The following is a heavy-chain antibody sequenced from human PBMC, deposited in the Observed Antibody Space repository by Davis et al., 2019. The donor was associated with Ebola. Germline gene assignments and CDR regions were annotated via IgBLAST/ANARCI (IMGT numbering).Heavy chain of an antibody. Sequence: AASVKVSCKASGYTFTSYGISWVRQAPGQGLEWMGWMNPNSGNTGYAQKFQDRVTMTRNISIGTAYMELNSLRSEDTAVYFCARRVGARSGFDSWGLGTLVTVSS. CDR2: MNPNSGNT. J-gene: IGHJ4*02. D-gene: IGHD1-26*01. CDR1: GYTFTSYG. CDR3: ARRVGARSGFDS. V-gene: IGHV1-8*02.